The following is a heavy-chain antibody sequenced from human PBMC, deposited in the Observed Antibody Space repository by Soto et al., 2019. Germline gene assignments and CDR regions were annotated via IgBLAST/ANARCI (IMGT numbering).Heavy chain of an antibody. V-gene: IGHV1-8*01. CDR1: GYTFTSYD. CDR3: ARRAETNGWNGFGADKYCFDF. CDR2: MNPNAGNS. J-gene: IGHJ4*02. D-gene: IGHD1-1*01. Sequence: GASVKVSCKASGYTFTSYDIYWVPQAIGQGLEWMGLMNPNAGNSGYAKKLQGRVIRTIDSSIGTAHVELRSRRSYDPAGYYLARRAETNGWNGFGADKYCFDFRGRGTLVAVSS.